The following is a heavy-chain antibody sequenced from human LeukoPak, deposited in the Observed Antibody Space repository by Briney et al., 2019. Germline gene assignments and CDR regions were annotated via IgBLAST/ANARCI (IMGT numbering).Heavy chain of an antibody. Sequence: GGSLRLSCAASGFTFSSYAMSWVRQAPGKGLEWVSAISGSGGSTYYADSVKGRFTISRDNSKNTLYLQMNSLRAEDTAVYYCAKDHIVVVPAAKEPKPNYYYYGMDVWGQGTTVTVSS. V-gene: IGHV3-23*01. CDR3: AKDHIVVVPAAKEPKPNYYYYGMDV. D-gene: IGHD2-2*01. CDR1: GFTFSSYA. J-gene: IGHJ6*02. CDR2: ISGSGGST.